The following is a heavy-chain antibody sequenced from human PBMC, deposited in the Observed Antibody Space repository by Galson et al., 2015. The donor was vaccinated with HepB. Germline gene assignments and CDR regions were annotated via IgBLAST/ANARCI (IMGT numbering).Heavy chain of an antibody. V-gene: IGHV3-9*01. Sequence: SLRLSCAASGFTFDDYAMHWVRQAPGKGLEWVSGISWNSGSIGYADSVKGRFTISRDNAKNSLYLQMNSLRAEDTALYYCAKDIQSNQGPIPLFYWGQGTLVTVSS. CDR3: AKDIQSNQGPIPLFY. CDR2: ISWNSGSI. D-gene: IGHD2-2*02. CDR1: GFTFDDYA. J-gene: IGHJ4*02.